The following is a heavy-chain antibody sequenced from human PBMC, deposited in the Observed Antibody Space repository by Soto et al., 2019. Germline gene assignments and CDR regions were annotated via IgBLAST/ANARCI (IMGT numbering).Heavy chain of an antibody. CDR2: IYPGDSDT. CDR3: ARSRGDSFYWFDP. D-gene: IGHD4-17*01. J-gene: IGHJ5*02. V-gene: IGHV5-51*01. Sequence: GESLKISCKGSGYSFTGYWIGWVRQMPGKDLEWMGIIYPGDSDTRYSPSFQGQVTISADKSISTAYLQWSSLKASDTAMYYCARSRGDSFYWFDPWGQGTLVTVSS. CDR1: GYSFTGYW.